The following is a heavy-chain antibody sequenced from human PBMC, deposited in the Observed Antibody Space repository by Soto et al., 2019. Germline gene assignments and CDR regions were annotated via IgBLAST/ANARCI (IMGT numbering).Heavy chain of an antibody. V-gene: IGHV3-23*01. J-gene: IGHJ6*03. CDR2: VSGSGGAT. D-gene: IGHD2-15*01. CDR1: GFTFSSYA. Sequence: EVQLLESGGGLVQPGGSLRLSCVASGFTFSSYAMSWVRQAPGKGLEWVSLVSGSGGATYYADSVKGRFTLSKDNFKNTVYLQMNSLGAEDTAIYYCATCDIVVPPAYYMDVWGKGTTVIVS. CDR3: ATCDIVVPPAYYMDV.